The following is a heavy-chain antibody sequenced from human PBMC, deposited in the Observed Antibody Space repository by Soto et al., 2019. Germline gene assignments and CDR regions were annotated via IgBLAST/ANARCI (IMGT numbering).Heavy chain of an antibody. J-gene: IGHJ5*02. CDR1: GGSFSGYY. V-gene: IGHV4-34*01. CDR2: INHSGST. D-gene: IGHD3-22*01. CDR3: ARGPRLYYYDSSGRGFDP. Sequence: QVQLQQWGAGLLKPSETLSLTCAVYGGSFSGYYWSWIRQPPGKGLEWIGEINHSGSTNYNPSLKSRVTISVDTSKNQFSLKLSSVTAADTAVYYCARGPRLYYYDSSGRGFDPWGQGTLVTVSS.